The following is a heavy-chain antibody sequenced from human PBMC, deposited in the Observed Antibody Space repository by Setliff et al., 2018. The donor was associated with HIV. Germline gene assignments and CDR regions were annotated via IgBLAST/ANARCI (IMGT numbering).Heavy chain of an antibody. CDR3: ARDEPTGGIDY. D-gene: IGHD3-16*01. CDR2: ISSSGTTI. Sequence: GGSLRLSCAASGFTFSDYYMSWIRQSPGKGLEWISYISSSGTTIYYADSVKGRFTISRDNAKNSLYLEMNSLRAEDTAVYYCARDEPTGGIDYWGQGTLVTVSS. V-gene: IGHV3-11*04. J-gene: IGHJ4*02. CDR1: GFTFSDYY.